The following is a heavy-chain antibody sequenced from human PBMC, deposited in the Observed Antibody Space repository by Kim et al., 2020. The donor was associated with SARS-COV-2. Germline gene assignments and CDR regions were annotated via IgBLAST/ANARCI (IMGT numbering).Heavy chain of an antibody. D-gene: IGHD2-21*01. V-gene: IGHV4-4*07. CDR3: ARGLGELDY. CDR2: GST. Sequence: GSTNYTPAPTSRVTMSVDTSKNQFSLKLSSVTAADTAVYYCARGLGELDYWGQGTLVTVSS. J-gene: IGHJ4*02.